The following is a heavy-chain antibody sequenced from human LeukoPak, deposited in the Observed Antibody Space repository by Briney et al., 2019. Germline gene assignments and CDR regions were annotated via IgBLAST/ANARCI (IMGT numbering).Heavy chain of an antibody. CDR2: INHDGGEV. CDR1: GFTFRTYW. V-gene: IGHV3-7*01. CDR3: AIDRLSYDWSDYRFHY. Sequence: GGSLRLSCVASGFTFRTYWMNRFRRAPGKGLEWVGNINHDGGEVNYVDSVKGRFTISRDNAKDSLYPQMNSLRAEDTAMYYCAIDRLSYDWSDYRFHYWGQGARVTVSS. J-gene: IGHJ4*01. D-gene: IGHD3-22*01.